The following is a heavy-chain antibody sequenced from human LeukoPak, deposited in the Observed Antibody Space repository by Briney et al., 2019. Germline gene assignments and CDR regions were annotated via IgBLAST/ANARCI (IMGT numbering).Heavy chain of an antibody. CDR2: ISGSGGDT. D-gene: IGHD4-17*01. CDR3: ARGRGGDYVPSRFDF. J-gene: IGHJ4*02. V-gene: IGHV3-23*01. Sequence: GGSLRLSCSASGFDFSGFAMGWVRQAPGKGLEWVSSISGSGGDTYYADSVEGQFTISRDNSRNTLYLQMSSLRAEDTALYYCARGRGGDYVPSRFDFWGQGTLVTASS. CDR1: GFDFSGFA.